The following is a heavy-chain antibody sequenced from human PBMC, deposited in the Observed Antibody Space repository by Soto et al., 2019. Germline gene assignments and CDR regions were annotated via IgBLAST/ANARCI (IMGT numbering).Heavy chain of an antibody. CDR2: INNDGSGT. CDR3: ARHVAPGYFDY. D-gene: IGHD2-21*01. J-gene: IGHJ4*02. CDR1: GFSFSSYW. V-gene: IGHV3-74*01. Sequence: PGGSLRLSCVASGFSFSSYWMHWVRQTPGKGLMWVSRINNDGSGTADADSVRGRFTISRDNAENTLYLQLNSLRAEDTAVYYCARHVAPGYFDYWGQGTPVTVSS.